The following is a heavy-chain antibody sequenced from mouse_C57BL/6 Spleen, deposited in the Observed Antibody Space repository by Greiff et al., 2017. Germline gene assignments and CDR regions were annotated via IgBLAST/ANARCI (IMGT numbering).Heavy chain of an antibody. CDR2: SRNKANDYTT. V-gene: IGHV7-1*01. CDR1: GFTFSDFY. CDR3: ARDADDGYSWYFDV. Sequence: EVNVVESGGGLVQSGRSLRLSCATSGFTFSDFYMEWVRQAPGKGLEWIAASRNKANDYTTEYSASVKGRFIVSRDTAQSILYLQMNALRAEDTAIYYCARDADDGYSWYFDVWGTGTTVTVSS. D-gene: IGHD2-3*01. J-gene: IGHJ1*03.